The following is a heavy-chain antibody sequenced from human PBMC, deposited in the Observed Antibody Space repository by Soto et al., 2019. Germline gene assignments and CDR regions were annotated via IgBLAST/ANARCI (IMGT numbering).Heavy chain of an antibody. CDR1: GFTFSSYG. Sequence: QVQLVESGGGVVQPGRSLRLSCAASGFTFSSYGMHWVRQAPGKGLEWVAVISYDGSNKYYADSVKGRFTISRDNSKNTLYLQMNSLRAEDTAVYYCAKDVNVLMVYAKGGYYFDYWGQGTLVTVSS. D-gene: IGHD2-8*01. J-gene: IGHJ4*02. CDR2: ISYDGSNK. V-gene: IGHV3-30*18. CDR3: AKDVNVLMVYAKGGYYFDY.